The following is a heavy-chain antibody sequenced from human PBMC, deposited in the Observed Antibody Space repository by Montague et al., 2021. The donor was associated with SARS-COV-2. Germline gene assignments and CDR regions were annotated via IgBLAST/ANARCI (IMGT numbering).Heavy chain of an antibody. J-gene: IGHJ4*02. V-gene: IGHV4-39*01. CDR3: VRGGDYTDYGRVDY. CDR2: IYYSGDT. D-gene: IGHD4-11*01. CDR1: GGSISTGSYY. Sequence: SETLSLTCSFSGGSISTGSYYWGWIRQPPRKGLERIGSIYYSGDTYYNPSLKSRVTISVDTSKNQFPLRLSSVTAADTAVYYCVRGGDYTDYGRVDYWGQGTLVIVSS.